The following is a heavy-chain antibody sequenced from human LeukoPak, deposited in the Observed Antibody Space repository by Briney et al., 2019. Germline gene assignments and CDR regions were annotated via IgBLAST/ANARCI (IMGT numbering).Heavy chain of an antibody. J-gene: IGHJ1*01. CDR1: GFTFSTYA. D-gene: IGHD3-16*02. CDR3: AREGDSRWGELSP. CDR2: IWFDGSEQ. V-gene: IGHV3-33*01. Sequence: GGSLRLSCAASGFTFSTYAIHWVRQAPGKGLEWVAVIWFDGSEQYYADSVKGCFIISRDNSKSTSNLQLNSLRAEDTAVYYCAREGDSRWGELSPWGQGTLVTVSS.